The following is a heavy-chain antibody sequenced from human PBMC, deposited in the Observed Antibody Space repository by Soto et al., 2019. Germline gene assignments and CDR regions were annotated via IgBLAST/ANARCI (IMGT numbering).Heavy chain of an antibody. V-gene: IGHV3-23*01. J-gene: IGHJ3*02. CDR2: ISGSGSST. D-gene: IGHD1-20*01. Sequence: GGSLRLSCAVSGFTFSSYVMSWVRQAPGKGLEWVSCISGSGSSTYYADSVKGRFTISRDNSKNTVYLQMNSLRAEDTALYYCAKDPHYNWNDAVAFDIWGQGTMVTVSS. CDR1: GFTFSSYV. CDR3: AKDPHYNWNDAVAFDI.